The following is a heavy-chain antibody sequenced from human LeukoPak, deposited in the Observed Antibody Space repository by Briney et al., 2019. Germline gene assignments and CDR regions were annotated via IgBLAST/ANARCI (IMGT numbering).Heavy chain of an antibody. J-gene: IGHJ4*02. Sequence: GGSLRLSCAASGFTVSSNYMSWVRQAPGKGLEWVSYISSSSSTIYYADSVEGRFTISRDNAKNSLYLQMNSLRAEDTAVYYCARDGYSYGFTLKYYFDYWGQGTLVTVSS. V-gene: IGHV3-48*01. CDR1: GFTVSSNY. CDR2: ISSSSSTI. CDR3: ARDGYSYGFTLKYYFDY. D-gene: IGHD5-18*01.